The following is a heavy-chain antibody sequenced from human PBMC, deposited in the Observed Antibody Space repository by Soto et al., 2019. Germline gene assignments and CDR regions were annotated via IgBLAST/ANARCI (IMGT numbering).Heavy chain of an antibody. Sequence: SETLSLTCTVSGGSISSYYWSWIRQPPGKGLEWIGYIYYSGSTYYNPSLKSRVTISVDTSKNQFSLKLSSVTAADTAVYYCARDRFYDYVWGSYRTAPDDAFDIWGQGTMVTVSS. D-gene: IGHD3-16*02. J-gene: IGHJ3*02. CDR1: GGSISSYY. CDR2: IYYSGST. V-gene: IGHV4-59*12. CDR3: ARDRFYDYVWGSYRTAPDDAFDI.